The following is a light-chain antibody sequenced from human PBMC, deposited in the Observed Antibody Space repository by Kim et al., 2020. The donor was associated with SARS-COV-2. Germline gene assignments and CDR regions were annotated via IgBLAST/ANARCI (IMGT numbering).Light chain of an antibody. V-gene: IGLV1-40*01. CDR3: QSYDSSLSGVV. CDR2: GNS. J-gene: IGLJ2*01. Sequence: QCVTISCTGLSPNIGAGYVVHWSQQLPGTAPKLLIYGNSNRPSGVPDRFSGSKSGTSASLAITGLQAEDEADYYCQSYDSSLSGVVFGGGTKLTVL. CDR1: SPNIGAGYV.